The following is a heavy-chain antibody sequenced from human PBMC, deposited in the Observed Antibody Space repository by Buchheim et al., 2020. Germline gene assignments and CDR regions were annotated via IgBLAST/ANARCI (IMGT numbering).Heavy chain of an antibody. J-gene: IGHJ4*02. V-gene: IGHV1-46*01. CDR3: ARDRPSDYYDSSGYYPDY. CDR2: INPSGGST. CDR1: GYTFTSYY. Sequence: QVQLVQSGAEVKKPGAPVKVSCKASGYTFTSYYMHWVRQAPGQGLEWMGIINPSGGSTSYAQKFQGRVTMTRDTSTTTVYMELSSLRSEDTAVYYCARDRPSDYYDSSGYYPDYWGQGTL. D-gene: IGHD3-22*01.